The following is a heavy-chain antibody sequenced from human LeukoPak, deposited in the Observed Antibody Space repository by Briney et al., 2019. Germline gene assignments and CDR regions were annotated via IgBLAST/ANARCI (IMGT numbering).Heavy chain of an antibody. CDR1: GFTFSSYA. J-gene: IGHJ4*02. D-gene: IGHD6-13*01. CDR2: ISGSGGST. Sequence: GGSLRLSCAASGFTFSSYAMSWVRQAPGEGLEWVSAISGSGGSTYYADSVKGRFTISRDNSKNTLYLQMNSLRAEDTAVYYCAKAPGYSSSWYRSYFDYWGQGTLVTV. V-gene: IGHV3-23*01. CDR3: AKAPGYSSSWYRSYFDY.